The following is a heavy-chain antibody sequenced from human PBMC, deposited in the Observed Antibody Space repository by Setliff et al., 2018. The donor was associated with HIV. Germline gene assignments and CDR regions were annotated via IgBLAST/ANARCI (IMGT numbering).Heavy chain of an antibody. V-gene: IGHV4-39*01. D-gene: IGHD1-7*01. CDR2: VSNSGST. CDR3: ARHHELTALGLFDS. CDR1: GGSISSRSHY. J-gene: IGHJ4*02. Sequence: PSETLSLTCAVSGGSISSRSHYWGWIRQPPGKGLEWIGSVSNSGSTYYNPSLKSRFTISVDVSKNQFSLKLTSVTAADTAVYYCARHHELTALGLFDSWGQGTLVTVSS.